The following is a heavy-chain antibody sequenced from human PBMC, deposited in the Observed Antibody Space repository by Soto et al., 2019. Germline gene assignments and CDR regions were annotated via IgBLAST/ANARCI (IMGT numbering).Heavy chain of an antibody. CDR2: IDPTDSYT. J-gene: IGHJ4*02. Sequence: GESLKISCKGSGYSFTSYWISWVRQMPGKGQEWMGTIDPTDSYTKYSPSFQGHVTISADRSISTASLQWSSLKASDTAMYYCARRVRAGTWEFDYWGQGTLVTVSS. D-gene: IGHD1-7*01. CDR1: GYSFTSYW. V-gene: IGHV5-10-1*01. CDR3: ARRVRAGTWEFDY.